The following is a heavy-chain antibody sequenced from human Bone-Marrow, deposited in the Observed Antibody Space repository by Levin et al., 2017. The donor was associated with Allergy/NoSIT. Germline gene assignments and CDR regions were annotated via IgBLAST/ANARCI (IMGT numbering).Heavy chain of an antibody. J-gene: IGHJ6*02. V-gene: IGHV3-9*01. D-gene: IGHD2-2*02. CDR3: VKVPAAIITDYYGMDV. CDR1: GFTFDDYA. CDR2: ISWNSVSI. Sequence: SLKISCAASGFTFDDYAMHWVRQAPGKGLEWVSGISWNSVSIHYADSVKGRFTISRDNAKNSVYLQMNSLRAEDTALYYCVKVPAAIITDYYGMDVWGQGTTVTVSS.